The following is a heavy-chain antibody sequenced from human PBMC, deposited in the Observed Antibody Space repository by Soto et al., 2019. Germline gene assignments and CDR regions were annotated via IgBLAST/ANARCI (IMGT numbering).Heavy chain of an antibody. Sequence: ASVKVSCKASGYTFTGYYMHWVRQAPGQGLEWMGWINPNSGGTNYAQKFQGWVTMTRDTSISTAYMELSRLRSDDTAVYYCARSYDFWSGYISTGMDVWGQGTTVTVSS. V-gene: IGHV1-2*04. D-gene: IGHD3-3*01. CDR2: INPNSGGT. CDR3: ARSYDFWSGYISTGMDV. CDR1: GYTFTGYY. J-gene: IGHJ6*02.